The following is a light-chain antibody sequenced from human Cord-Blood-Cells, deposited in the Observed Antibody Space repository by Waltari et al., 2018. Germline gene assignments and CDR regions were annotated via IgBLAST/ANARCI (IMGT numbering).Light chain of an antibody. Sequence: EIVMTQSPATLSVSPGERATLSCRASQSVSSNLAWYQQKPGQAPRRLIYGASTRATGIPAMFSGRGSGTEFTLTISSLQSEDFAVYYCQQYNNWPRTFGQGTKVEIK. CDR3: QQYNNWPRT. CDR2: GAS. J-gene: IGKJ1*01. CDR1: QSVSSN. V-gene: IGKV3-15*01.